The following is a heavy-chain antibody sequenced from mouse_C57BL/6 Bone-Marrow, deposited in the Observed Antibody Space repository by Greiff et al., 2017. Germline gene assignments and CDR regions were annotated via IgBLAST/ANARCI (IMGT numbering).Heavy chain of an antibody. CDR1: GYTFTSYW. J-gene: IGHJ2*01. D-gene: IGHD1-1*01. CDR3: ARWDTTVVAAYYFDD. CDR2: IHPNSGST. Sequence: QVQLQQPGAELVKPGASVKLSCKASGYTFTSYWMHWVKQRPGQGLEWIGMIHPNSGSTNYNEKFKSKATLTVDKSSSTAYMQLSSLTSEDSAVYYCARWDTTVVAAYYFDDWGQGTTRTVSS. V-gene: IGHV1-64*01.